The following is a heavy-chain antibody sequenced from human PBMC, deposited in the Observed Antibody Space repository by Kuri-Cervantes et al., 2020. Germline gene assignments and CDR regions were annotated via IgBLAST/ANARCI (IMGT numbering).Heavy chain of an antibody. CDR3: ARDQYSSSWYLGYYYYYGMDV. CDR2: INPNSGGT. D-gene: IGHD6-13*01. CDR1: GYTFTGYY. Sequence: ASVKVSCKASGYTFTGYYMHWVRQAPGQGLEWMGWINPNSGGTNYAQKFQGWVTMTRDTSISTAYMELSRLRSDDTAVYYCARDQYSSSWYLGYYYYYGMDVWGQGTTVTVSS. J-gene: IGHJ6*02. V-gene: IGHV1-2*04.